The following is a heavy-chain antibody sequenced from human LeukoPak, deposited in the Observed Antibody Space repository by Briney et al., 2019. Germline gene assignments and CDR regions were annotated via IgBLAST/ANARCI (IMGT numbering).Heavy chain of an antibody. D-gene: IGHD4-11*01. Sequence: RGSLRLSPVAPGFTSCSSWMHCVRDAPGKGRGWVSAIVSSRDKTYYAESLKGRFTISRDNSKNTLYLQMNSLRAEDTAVYYCAKYRTTSETTEFDPWGQGTLVTVSS. CDR2: IVSSRDKT. CDR1: GFTSCSSW. V-gene: IGHV3-23*01. J-gene: IGHJ5*02. CDR3: AKYRTTSETTEFDP.